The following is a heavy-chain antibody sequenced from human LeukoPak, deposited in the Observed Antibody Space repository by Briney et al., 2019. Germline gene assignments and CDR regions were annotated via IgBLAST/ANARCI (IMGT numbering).Heavy chain of an antibody. CDR2: IKEDGSEK. J-gene: IGHJ3*01. CDR1: GFTFSTHW. D-gene: IGHD2-2*01. CDR3: VRDRGYCTSASCRGDAFDV. Sequence: GGSLRLSCAASGFTFSTHWMSWVRQAPGKGLEWVAKIKEDGSEKYYVDSVKGRFTISRDNAKNSLSLQMHSLRDEDTAVYYCVRDRGYCTSASCRGDAFDVWGQGSMVSVSS. V-gene: IGHV3-7*01.